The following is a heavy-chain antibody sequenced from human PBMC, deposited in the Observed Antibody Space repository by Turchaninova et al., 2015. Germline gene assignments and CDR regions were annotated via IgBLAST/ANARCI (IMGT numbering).Heavy chain of an antibody. D-gene: IGHD3-3*01. J-gene: IGHJ4*02. V-gene: IGHV4/OR15-8*01. Sequence: QVQLQESGPGLVKPSETLSLTCGVSGGSITNYNWWNWVRQPPGKGLEWIGEIYHTGTTTYNPSLKSRVTISVDKSENQFSLKLNSVTAADTAVYYCVRSTYYDFWSPDYWGQGTLVTVHS. CDR2: IYHTGTT. CDR3: VRSTYYDFWSPDY. CDR1: GGSITNYNW.